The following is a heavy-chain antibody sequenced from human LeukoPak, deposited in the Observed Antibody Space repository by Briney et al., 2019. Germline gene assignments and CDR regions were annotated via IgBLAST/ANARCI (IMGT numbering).Heavy chain of an antibody. Sequence: ASLKVSCKASGYTFINYGISWVRQAPGQGLEWMAWISPYNGNTNYALKFQGRVTLTTDTSTSTGYMELRSLRSDDTAVYFCARDQGSSGLNFDYWGQGALVTVSS. CDR3: ARDQGSSGLNFDY. V-gene: IGHV1-18*01. D-gene: IGHD6-19*01. J-gene: IGHJ4*02. CDR1: GYTFINYG. CDR2: ISPYNGNT.